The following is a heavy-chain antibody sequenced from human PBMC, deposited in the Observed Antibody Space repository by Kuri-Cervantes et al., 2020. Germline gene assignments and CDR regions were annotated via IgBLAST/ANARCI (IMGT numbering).Heavy chain of an antibody. CDR2: ISAYNGNT. V-gene: IGHV1-18*01. CDR1: GYTFTSYG. J-gene: IGHJ5*02. D-gene: IGHD6-19*01. Sequence: ASVKVSCKASGYTFTSYGISWVRQAPGQGLEWMGWISAYNGNTNYALKLQGRVTMTTDTSTSTAYMELRSLRSDDTAVYYCAREVAVAGTKGNWFDPWGQGTLVTVSS. CDR3: AREVAVAGTKGNWFDP.